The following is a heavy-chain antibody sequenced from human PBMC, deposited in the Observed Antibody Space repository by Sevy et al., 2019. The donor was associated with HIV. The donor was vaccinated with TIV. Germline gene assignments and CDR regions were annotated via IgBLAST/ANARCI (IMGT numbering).Heavy chain of an antibody. J-gene: IGHJ6*02. Sequence: GGSLRLSCAASGFTFSSYAMHWVRQAPGKGLEWVAVISYDGSNKYYADSVKGGFTISRDNSKNTLYLQMNSLRAEDTAVYYCARTYYYDSSGSPDGMDVWGQGTTVTVSS. CDR1: GFTFSSYA. V-gene: IGHV3-30*04. CDR2: ISYDGSNK. D-gene: IGHD3-22*01. CDR3: ARTYYYDSSGSPDGMDV.